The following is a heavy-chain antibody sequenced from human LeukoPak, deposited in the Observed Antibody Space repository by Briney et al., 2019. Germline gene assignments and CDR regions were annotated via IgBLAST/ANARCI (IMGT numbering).Heavy chain of an antibody. D-gene: IGHD3-10*01. CDR3: ARRVSGSLYYFDY. V-gene: IGHV4-59*08. J-gene: IGHJ4*02. CDR2: IYYSGST. CDR1: GGSISSYY. Sequence: SETLSLTRAVSGGSISSYYWSWIRHPPGKGLEWIGYIYYSGSTDYNPSLTSRVTISVDTSKNQFCLKLSSVTAADTAVYYCARRVSGSLYYFDYWGQGTLVTVSS.